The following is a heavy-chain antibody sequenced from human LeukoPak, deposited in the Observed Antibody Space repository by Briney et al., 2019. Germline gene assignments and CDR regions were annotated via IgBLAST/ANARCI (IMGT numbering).Heavy chain of an antibody. Sequence: SETLSLTCTVSGGSISSYYWSWIRQPPGKGLEWIGYIYYSGSTNYNPSLKSRVTISVDTSKNQFSLKLSSVTAADTAVYYCARLQYDSGGLTYYYYGMDVWGQGTTVTVSS. J-gene: IGHJ6*02. D-gene: IGHD3-22*01. V-gene: IGHV4-59*08. CDR2: IYYSGST. CDR3: ARLQYDSGGLTYYYYGMDV. CDR1: GGSISSYY.